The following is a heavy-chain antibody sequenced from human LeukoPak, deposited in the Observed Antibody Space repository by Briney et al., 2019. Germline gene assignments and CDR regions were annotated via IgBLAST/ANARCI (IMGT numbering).Heavy chain of an antibody. J-gene: IGHJ6*03. CDR2: IHTSGST. V-gene: IGHV4-4*09. D-gene: IGHD4-17*01. CDR1: GGSISSYY. CDR3: ARRHGDYVQYYYYMDV. Sequence: PSETLSLTCTVSGGSISSYYWSWIRQPPGKGLEWIGYIHTSGSTNYNPSLKSRVTISVDTSKNQFSLKLSSVTAADTAVYYCARRHGDYVQYYYYMDVWGKGTTVTVSS.